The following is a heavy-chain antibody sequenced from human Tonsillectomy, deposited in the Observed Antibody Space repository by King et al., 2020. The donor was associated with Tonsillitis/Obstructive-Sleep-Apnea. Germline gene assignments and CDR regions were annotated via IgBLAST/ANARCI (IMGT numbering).Heavy chain of an antibody. CDR3: ASSYYYGSGSYYNGPHY. CDR1: GFTFSNYD. CDR2: IWYDGSNK. D-gene: IGHD3-10*01. Sequence: VQLVESGGGVVQPGRSLRLSCAASGFTFSNYDMHWVRQAPGKGLEWVAVIWYDGSNKYYVDSVKGRFTISRDNSKNTLYLQMNRLRAEDTVVYYCASSYYYGSGSYYNGPHYWGQGTLVTVSS. J-gene: IGHJ4*02. V-gene: IGHV3-33*01.